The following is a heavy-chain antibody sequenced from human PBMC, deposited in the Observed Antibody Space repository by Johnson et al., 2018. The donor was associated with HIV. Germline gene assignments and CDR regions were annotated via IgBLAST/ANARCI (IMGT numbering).Heavy chain of an antibody. CDR2: LYSDGRT. V-gene: IGHV3-53*01. D-gene: IGHD6-13*01. CDR1: GFTVSSTY. J-gene: IGHJ3*02. Sequence: VQLVESGGDLIQPGGSLRLSCAASGFTVSSTYMSWVRQAPGKGLEWLSVLYSDGRTYYADSVKGRFTISRDGSKNTLFLQMNSLSAEDTAVYYCARRCSSSSSWYSAFDIWGQGTMVTVSS. CDR3: ARRCSSSSSWYSAFDI.